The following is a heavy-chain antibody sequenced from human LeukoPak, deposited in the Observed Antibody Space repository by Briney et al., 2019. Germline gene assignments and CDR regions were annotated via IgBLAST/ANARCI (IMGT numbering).Heavy chain of an antibody. CDR3: ASGEGVGDYYDSSGQLLDV. Sequence: RASVKVSCKASGGTFSSYAISWVRQAPGQGLEWMGGIIPIFGTANYAQKFQGRVTITADESTSTAYMELSSLRSEDTAVYYCASGEGVGDYYDSSGQLLDVWGQGTTVTVSS. V-gene: IGHV1-69*13. CDR2: IIPIFGTA. J-gene: IGHJ6*02. CDR1: GGTFSSYA. D-gene: IGHD3-22*01.